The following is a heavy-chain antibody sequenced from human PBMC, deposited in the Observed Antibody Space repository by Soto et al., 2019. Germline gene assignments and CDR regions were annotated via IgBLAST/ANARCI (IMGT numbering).Heavy chain of an antibody. Sequence: ASVKVSCKASGYTFTGYYMHWVRQAPGQGLEWMGWINPNSGGTNYAQKFQGWVTMTRDTSISTAYMELSRLRSDDTAVYYCARDRDDYVSKGMDVWGQGTTVTVSS. CDR3: ARDRDDYVSKGMDV. V-gene: IGHV1-2*04. D-gene: IGHD3-16*01. J-gene: IGHJ6*02. CDR2: INPNSGGT. CDR1: GYTFTGYY.